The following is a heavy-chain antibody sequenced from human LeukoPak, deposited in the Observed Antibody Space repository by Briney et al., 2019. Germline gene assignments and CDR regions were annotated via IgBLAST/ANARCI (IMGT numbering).Heavy chain of an antibody. CDR2: ISSSSSYT. V-gene: IGHV3-11*06. Sequence: GGSLRLSCAASGFTFSDFYMSWIRQAPGKGLEWVSYISSSSSYTNYADSVKGRFTISRDNAKNSLYLQMNSLRAEHTAVYYCARGQIAVAGTPRRPPDYWGQGTLVTGSS. D-gene: IGHD6-19*01. CDR3: ARGQIAVAGTPRRPPDY. CDR1: GFTFSDFY. J-gene: IGHJ4*02.